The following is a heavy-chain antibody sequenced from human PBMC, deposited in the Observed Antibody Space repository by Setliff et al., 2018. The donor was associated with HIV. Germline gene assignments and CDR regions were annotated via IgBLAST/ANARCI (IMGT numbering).Heavy chain of an antibody. CDR1: GGTFSNYG. J-gene: IGHJ5*02. D-gene: IGHD2-2*01. V-gene: IGHV1-69*05. Sequence: GASVKVSCKASGGTFSNYGMSWVRQAPGQGLEWMGGIIPISGTANYAQKFQGRVTITTDESTSTAYMELSGLRSEETAVYYCARDFGGYCSSMSCPGLFDPWGQGTLVTVSS. CDR2: IIPISGTA. CDR3: ARDFGGYCSSMSCPGLFDP.